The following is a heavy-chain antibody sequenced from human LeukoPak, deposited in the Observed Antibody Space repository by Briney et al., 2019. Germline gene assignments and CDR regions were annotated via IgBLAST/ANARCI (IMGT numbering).Heavy chain of an antibody. J-gene: IGHJ5*01. CDR3: ARDLAGCIAARFDS. CDR1: GFTFSSYS. CDR2: ISSSSSYI. D-gene: IGHD6-6*01. Sequence: GGSLRLSRAASGFTFSSYSMNWVRQAPGKGLEWVSSISSSSSYIYYADSVKGRSTISRDNAKNSLYLQMNSLRAEDTAVYYCARDLAGCIAARFDSWGQGTLVTVSS. V-gene: IGHV3-21*04.